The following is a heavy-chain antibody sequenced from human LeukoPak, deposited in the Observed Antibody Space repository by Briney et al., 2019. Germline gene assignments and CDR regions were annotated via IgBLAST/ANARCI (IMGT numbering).Heavy chain of an antibody. CDR1: GFTFTNYG. CDR2: IRYDGSDK. V-gene: IGHV3-30*02. J-gene: IGHJ3*02. CDR3: AKILREYWNVNSCYLGFAFDI. D-gene: IGHD2/OR15-2a*01. Sequence: GGSLRLSCAASGFTFTNYGMHWVRQAPGKGLGWVAFIRYDGSDKYYADSVRGRFTISTDNSKTTLYLQMNSLRAEDTALYYCAKILREYWNVNSCYLGFAFDIWGQGTMVTVSS.